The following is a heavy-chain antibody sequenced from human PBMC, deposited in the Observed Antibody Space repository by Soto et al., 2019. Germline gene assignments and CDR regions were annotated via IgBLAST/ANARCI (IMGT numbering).Heavy chain of an antibody. D-gene: IGHD2-2*01. CDR2: IYYSGST. Sequence: QVQLQESGPGLVKPSETLSLTCTVSGGSISSYYWSWIRQPPGKGLEWIGYIYYSGSTNYNPSLKSRVTISVDTSKNHCSLKRSSVTAADTAVYYCARHRTACSSTSCYVYYFDYWGQGTLVTVSS. V-gene: IGHV4-59*08. J-gene: IGHJ4*02. CDR1: GGSISSYY. CDR3: ARHRTACSSTSCYVYYFDY.